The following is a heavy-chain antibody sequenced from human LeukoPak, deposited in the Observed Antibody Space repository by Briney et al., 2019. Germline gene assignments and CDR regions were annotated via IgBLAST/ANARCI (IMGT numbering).Heavy chain of an antibody. J-gene: IGHJ4*02. CDR2: IKQDGSDK. Sequence: GGSLRLSCAASGFTFSNYWMNWVRQAPGKGLEWVANIKQDGSDKYYVDSVKGRFIISRDNAKNSLYLQMNSLRVEDTAVYYCARDDDSSGYSLDYWGQGSLVTVSS. D-gene: IGHD3-22*01. CDR1: GFTFSNYW. V-gene: IGHV3-7*01. CDR3: ARDDDSSGYSLDY.